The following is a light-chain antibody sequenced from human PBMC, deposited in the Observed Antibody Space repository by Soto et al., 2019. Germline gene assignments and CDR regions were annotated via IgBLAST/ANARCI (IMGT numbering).Light chain of an antibody. CDR3: QQYGSSRWT. Sequence: EIVLTQSPGTLSLSPGERATLSCRASQSITNNYLAWYQQKPGRAHRLLIYGASSRATGIPDRFSGSGSGTDFTLTISRLEPEDFAVYYCQQYGSSRWTFGQGTKGDIK. CDR2: GAS. CDR1: QSITNNY. V-gene: IGKV3-20*01. J-gene: IGKJ1*01.